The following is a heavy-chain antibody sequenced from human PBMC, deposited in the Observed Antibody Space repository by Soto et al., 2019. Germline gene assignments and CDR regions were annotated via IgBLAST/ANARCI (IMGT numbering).Heavy chain of an antibody. V-gene: IGHV1-18*01. Sequence: QVQLVQSGAEVKKPGASVKVSCKASGYTFTSYGINWVRQAPGQGLEWRGWITTNNGDTNYSQKLQGRVTMTTDTSTSTAYMELRSLASDVTAVYYCARGGRRGVVTRSPRPPRYGMDVWGQGTTVSVSS. D-gene: IGHD3-22*01. CDR3: ARGGRRGVVTRSPRPPRYGMDV. CDR1: GYTFTSYG. CDR2: ITTNNGDT. J-gene: IGHJ6*02.